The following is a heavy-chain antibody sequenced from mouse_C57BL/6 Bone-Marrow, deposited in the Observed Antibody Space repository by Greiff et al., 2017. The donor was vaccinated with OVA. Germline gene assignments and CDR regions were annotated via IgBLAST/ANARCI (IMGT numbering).Heavy chain of an antibody. CDR3: TITTVVSHFDY. Sequence: EVMLVASGGGLVQPGGSMKLSCVASGFTFSNYWMNWVRQSPETGLEWVAQIRLKSDNYATHYAESLKGRFTISRDDSKSSVYLQMNNLRAEDTGIYYCTITTVVSHFDYWGQGTTLTVSS. V-gene: IGHV6-3*01. CDR1: GFTFSNYW. CDR2: IRLKSDNYAT. D-gene: IGHD1-1*01. J-gene: IGHJ2*01.